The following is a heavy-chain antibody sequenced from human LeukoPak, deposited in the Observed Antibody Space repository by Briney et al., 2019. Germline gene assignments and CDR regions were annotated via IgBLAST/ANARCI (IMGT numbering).Heavy chain of an antibody. CDR1: GFTFSNSA. V-gene: IGHV3-23*01. J-gene: IGHJ5*01. Sequence: GGSLRLSCAASGFTFSNSAMSWVRQAPGKGLEWVSAISGSGDSTYYADSVKGRFTISRDNTKNTLYLQMNSLRAEDTAVYYCAKDRHAPGRYCSSTSCFPFDSWGQGTLVTVSS. CDR2: ISGSGDST. D-gene: IGHD2-2*01. CDR3: AKDRHAPGRYCSSTSCFPFDS.